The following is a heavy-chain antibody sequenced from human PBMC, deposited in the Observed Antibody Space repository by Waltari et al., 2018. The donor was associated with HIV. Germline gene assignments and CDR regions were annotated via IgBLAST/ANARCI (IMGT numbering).Heavy chain of an antibody. CDR2: ISSSGSTI. D-gene: IGHD4-17*01. V-gene: IGHV3-48*03. J-gene: IGHJ4*02. Sequence: EVQLVESGGGLVQPGGSLRLSCAASGFTFSSYEMNWVRQAPGKGLEWVSYISSSGSTIYYADSVKGRFTISRDNAKNSLYLQMNSLRAEDTAVYYCAREGEGTDGDIVDYWGQGTLVTVSS. CDR1: GFTFSSYE. CDR3: AREGEGTDGDIVDY.